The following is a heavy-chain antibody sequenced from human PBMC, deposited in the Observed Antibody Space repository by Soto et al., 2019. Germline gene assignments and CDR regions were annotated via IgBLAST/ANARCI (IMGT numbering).Heavy chain of an antibody. V-gene: IGHV1-24*01. D-gene: IGHD6-6*01. CDR2: FDPEDGET. Sequence: ASVKVSCKVSGYTLTELSMHWVRQAPGKGLEWMGGFDPEDGETIYAQKFQGRVTMTEDTSTDTAYMELSSLRSEDTAVYYCATFRIAARRYYYYYYGMDVWGQGTTVTVSS. J-gene: IGHJ6*02. CDR3: ATFRIAARRYYYYYYGMDV. CDR1: GYTLTELS.